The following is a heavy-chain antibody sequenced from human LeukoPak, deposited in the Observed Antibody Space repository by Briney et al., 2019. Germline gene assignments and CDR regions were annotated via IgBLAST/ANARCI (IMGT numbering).Heavy chain of an antibody. D-gene: IGHD2-2*01. J-gene: IGHJ6*03. V-gene: IGHV4-38-2*02. CDR1: GYSISSGYY. Sequence: SETLSLTCTVSGYSISSGYYWGWIRQPPGKGLEWIGSIYHSGSTYYNPSLKSRVTISVDTSKNQFSLKLSSVTAADTAVYYCARVGECSSTSCPRGYYYYYYMDVWGKGTTVTISS. CDR3: ARVGECSSTSCPRGYYYYYYMDV. CDR2: IYHSGST.